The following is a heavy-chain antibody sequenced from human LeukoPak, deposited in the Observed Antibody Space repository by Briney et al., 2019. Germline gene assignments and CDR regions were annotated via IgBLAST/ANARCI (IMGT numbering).Heavy chain of an antibody. Sequence: GASVKVSCKASGGTFSSYAISWVRQAPGQGLEWMGRIIPILGIANYAQKFQGRVTITADKSTSTAYMELSSLRSEDTAVYYCASQLRLYDSSGLTDYWGQGTLVTVSS. V-gene: IGHV1-69*04. J-gene: IGHJ4*02. CDR3: ASQLRLYDSSGLTDY. CDR2: IIPILGIA. CDR1: GGTFSSYA. D-gene: IGHD3-22*01.